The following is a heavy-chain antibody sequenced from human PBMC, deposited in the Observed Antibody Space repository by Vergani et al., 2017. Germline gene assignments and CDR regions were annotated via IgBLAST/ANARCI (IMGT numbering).Heavy chain of an antibody. CDR1: GYTFSTYG. V-gene: IGHV1-18*01. CDR2: ISPDSGDT. D-gene: IGHD6-6*01. CDR3: ARDQQVVQFGDLDY. Sequence: QVQLVQSGAEVKKPGASVKVSCKASGYTFSTYGISWVRQAPGQGLEWMGWISPDSGDTKYSQKFQGRVTLTTDILTDTAYMEMQSLTSDDSAVYYCARDQQVVQFGDLDYWGQGTLVIVSS. J-gene: IGHJ4*02.